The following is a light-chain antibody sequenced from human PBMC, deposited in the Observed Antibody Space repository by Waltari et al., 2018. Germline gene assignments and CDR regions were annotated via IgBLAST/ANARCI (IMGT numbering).Light chain of an antibody. J-gene: IGKJ2*01. V-gene: IGKV1-12*01. CDR1: QDIGRW. Sequence: DIQMIQSPSSVSASLGDRVTITCRASQDIGRWLAWYQHKPGRAPNLLIFAASNLQNGVPSRFSSSGSGTYFTLTINSLQPEDFATYYCQQTNTFPLTFGQGTKLEIK. CDR3: QQTNTFPLT. CDR2: AAS.